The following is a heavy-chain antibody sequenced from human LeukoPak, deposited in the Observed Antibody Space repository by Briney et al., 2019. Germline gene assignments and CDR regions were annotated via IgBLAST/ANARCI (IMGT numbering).Heavy chain of an antibody. V-gene: IGHV3-21*01. CDR2: ISSSTSYI. CDR3: ARALLRSPFDY. J-gene: IGHJ4*02. CDR1: GFTFSSYS. Sequence: GGSLRLSCAASGFTFSSYSMNWVRQAPGKGLEWVSSISSSTSYIYYADSVKGRFTISRDNANNSLYLQMNSLRAEDTAVYYCARALLRSPFDYWGQGTLVTVSS. D-gene: IGHD2-15*01.